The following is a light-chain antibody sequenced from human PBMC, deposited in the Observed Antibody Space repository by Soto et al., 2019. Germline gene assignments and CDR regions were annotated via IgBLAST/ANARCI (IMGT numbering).Light chain of an antibody. CDR1: QTISNW. CDR2: DAY. CDR3: QQYNSYQYT. Sequence: DIQMTQSPSTLSASVGDRVTITCRASQTISNWLAWYQQKPGQAPKLLIYDAYSLESGVPSRFSGSASGTEFTLTICSLQPDDFATYYCQQYNSYQYTFGQGTNLEI. J-gene: IGKJ2*01. V-gene: IGKV1-5*01.